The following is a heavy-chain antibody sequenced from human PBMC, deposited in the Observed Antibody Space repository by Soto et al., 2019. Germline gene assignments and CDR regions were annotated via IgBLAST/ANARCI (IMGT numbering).Heavy chain of an antibody. Sequence: SETLSLTCAVYGGSFSGYTWIWIRQPPGKGLEWIGEINHSGTTNHNPSLKSRVIISVDTSKKQFSLKLTSVTAADTAVYYCATGLQIGYCSSTSCYANWFDPWGQGTLVTVSS. V-gene: IGHV4-34*01. CDR3: ATGLQIGYCSSTSCYANWFDP. D-gene: IGHD2-2*01. CDR2: INHSGTT. CDR1: GGSFSGYT. J-gene: IGHJ5*02.